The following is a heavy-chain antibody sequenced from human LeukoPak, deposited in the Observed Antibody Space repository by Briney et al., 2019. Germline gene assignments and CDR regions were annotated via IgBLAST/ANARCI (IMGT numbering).Heavy chain of an antibody. J-gene: IGHJ4*02. CDR2: IYSGGST. V-gene: IGHV3-66*02. CDR1: GFTVSSNY. Sequence: GGSLRLSCAASGFTVSSNYMSWVRQAPGKGLEWVSVIYSGGSTYYADSVKGRFTISRDNSKNTPYLQMNSLRAEDTAVYYCAREAPYDSSGYYDYWGQGTLVTVSS. CDR3: AREAPYDSSGYYDY. D-gene: IGHD3-22*01.